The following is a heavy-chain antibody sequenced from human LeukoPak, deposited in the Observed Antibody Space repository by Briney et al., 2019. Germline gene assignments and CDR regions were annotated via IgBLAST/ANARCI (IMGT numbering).Heavy chain of an antibody. CDR1: GGSISSYY. CDR3: ARQVSNSSGWYYYYYYGMDV. J-gene: IGHJ6*02. CDR2: IYYSGST. V-gene: IGHV4-59*08. D-gene: IGHD6-19*01. Sequence: PSETLSLTCSVSGGSISSYYWSWIRQPPGKGLEWIGYIYYSGSTNYNPSLKSRVTISVDTSKNQFSLKLSSVTAADTAVYYCARQVSNSSGWYYYYYYGMDVWGQGTTVTVSS.